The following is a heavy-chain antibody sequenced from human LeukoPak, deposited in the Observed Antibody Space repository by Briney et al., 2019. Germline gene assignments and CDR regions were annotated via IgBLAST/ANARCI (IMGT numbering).Heavy chain of an antibody. CDR1: GFTFSNYG. D-gene: IGHD2-2*02. V-gene: IGHV3-23*01. Sequence: GGSLRLSCAASGFTFSNYGMSWVRQAPGKGMEWVSTISGSGSATYNAGSVKGRFTTSRDNSNNTLYLQMNSLRAEDTAVYYCAKTEAPAAIRAGSDYWGQGTLVTVSS. CDR2: ISGSGSAT. CDR3: AKTEAPAAIRAGSDY. J-gene: IGHJ4*02.